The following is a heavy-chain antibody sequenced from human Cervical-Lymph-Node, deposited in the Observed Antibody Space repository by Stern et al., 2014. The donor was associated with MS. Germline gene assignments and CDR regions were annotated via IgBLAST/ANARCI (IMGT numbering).Heavy chain of an antibody. J-gene: IGHJ2*01. Sequence: QLQLQESGPGLVKPSETLSLTCTVSGGSITNRDYWGWIRQSPGKGLEWIGRVYYSGLTYYRPSLKSRATISIDTSRNQVFLRLTSETATDTAVYFCARGVTAVTNYVPNWCFDVWGRGTLVTVSS. CDR1: GGSITNRDY. V-gene: IGHV4-39*01. D-gene: IGHD4-11*01. CDR3: ARGVTAVTNYVPNWCFDV. CDR2: VYYSGLT.